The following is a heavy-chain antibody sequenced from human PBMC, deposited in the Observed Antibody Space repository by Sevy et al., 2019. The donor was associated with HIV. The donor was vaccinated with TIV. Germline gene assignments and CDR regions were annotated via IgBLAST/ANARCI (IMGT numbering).Heavy chain of an antibody. Sequence: GGSLRLSCSGSGFIFSDYYMSWIRQAPGSGLEWVSYISGSGITYYADSVEGRFTISRDNARNSLYLQMNSLRADDTAVYYCARDPLLGIAREVARGGYWGQGTLVTVSS. D-gene: IGHD2-2*03. J-gene: IGHJ4*02. CDR3: ARDPLLGIAREVARGGY. V-gene: IGHV3-11*01. CDR1: GFIFSDYY. CDR2: ISGSGIT.